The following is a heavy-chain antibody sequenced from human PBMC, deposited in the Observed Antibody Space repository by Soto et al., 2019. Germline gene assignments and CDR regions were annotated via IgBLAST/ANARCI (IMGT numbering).Heavy chain of an antibody. CDR2: ISGSGGST. CDR3: AKGITIFGVVIDYYYYGMDV. V-gene: IGHV3-23*01. J-gene: IGHJ6*02. CDR1: GFTFSSYA. Sequence: EVQLLESGGGLVQPGGSLRLSCAASGFTFSSYAMSWVRQAPGKGLEWVSAISGSGGSTYYADSVKGRFTISRDNSKNTLYLQTNSLRAEDTAVYYCAKGITIFGVVIDYYYYGMDVWGQGTTVTVSS. D-gene: IGHD3-3*01.